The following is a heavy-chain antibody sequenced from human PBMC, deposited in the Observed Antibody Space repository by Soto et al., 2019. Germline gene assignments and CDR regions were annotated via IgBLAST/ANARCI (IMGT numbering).Heavy chain of an antibody. Sequence: EVQLVESGGDLVQPGGSARLSCAASGFSVSGWYMDWVRQARGKGLEWVARLKDRSQNYATEYAASVKGRFTVSRHPSQNSIVLQLNSLKIEDTAVYYCAREGDARWLDSWGQGTLVTVS. V-gene: IGHV3-72*01. CDR1: GFSVSGWY. CDR2: LKDRSQNYAT. CDR3: AREGDARWLDS. J-gene: IGHJ5*01.